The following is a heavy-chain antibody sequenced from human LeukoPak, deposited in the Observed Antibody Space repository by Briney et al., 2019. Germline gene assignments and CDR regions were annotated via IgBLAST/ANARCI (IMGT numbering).Heavy chain of an antibody. CDR3: ARVPFII. V-gene: IGHV4-34*01. J-gene: IGHJ3*02. CDR2: INHSGST. D-gene: IGHD3-10*01. Sequence: SETLSLTCAVYGGSFSGYCWSWIHQPPGKGLEWIGEINHSGSTNYNPSLKSRVTISVDTSKNQFSLKLSSVTAADTAVYYCARVPFIIWGQGTMVTVSS. CDR1: GGSFSGYC.